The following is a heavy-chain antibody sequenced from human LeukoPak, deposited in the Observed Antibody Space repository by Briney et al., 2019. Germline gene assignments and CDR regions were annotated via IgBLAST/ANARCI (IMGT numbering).Heavy chain of an antibody. CDR3: ARAGYSSTWYSRYFDL. J-gene: IGHJ2*01. V-gene: IGHV3-43D*03. Sequence: GGSLRLSCAASGFTFDDYAMHWVRQAPGKGLEWVSLISWDGGSTYYADSVKGRFTISRENAKNSLYLQVNSLRAGDTAVYYCARAGYSSTWYSRYFDLWGRGTLVTVSS. CDR1: GFTFDDYA. CDR2: ISWDGGST. D-gene: IGHD6-13*01.